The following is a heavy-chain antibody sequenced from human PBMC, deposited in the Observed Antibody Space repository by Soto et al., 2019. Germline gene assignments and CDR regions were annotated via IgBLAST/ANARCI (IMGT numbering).Heavy chain of an antibody. CDR3: ARYLYDAFDI. D-gene: IGHD2-2*01. CDR2: ISYDGSNK. CDR1: GFTFSSYA. J-gene: IGHJ3*02. Sequence: GGSLRLSCAASGFTFSSYAMHWVRQAPGKGLEWVAVISYDGSNKYYADSVKGRFTISRDNSKNTLYLQMNSLRAEDTAVYYCARYLYDAFDIWGQGTMVTVSS. V-gene: IGHV3-30-3*01.